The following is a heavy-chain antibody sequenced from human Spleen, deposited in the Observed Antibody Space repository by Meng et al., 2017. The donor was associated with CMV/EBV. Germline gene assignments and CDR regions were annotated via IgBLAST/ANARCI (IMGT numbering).Heavy chain of an antibody. Sequence: GESLKISCAASGFTFSSYSMNWVRQAPGKGLEWVSSISSSSSYIYYADSVKGRFTISRDNAKNSLYLQMNSLRAEDTAVYYCAKDRGWELLTFDCWGQRTLVTVSS. V-gene: IGHV3-21*01. D-gene: IGHD1-26*01. CDR3: AKDRGWELLTFDC. CDR2: ISSSSSYI. J-gene: IGHJ4*02. CDR1: GFTFSSYS.